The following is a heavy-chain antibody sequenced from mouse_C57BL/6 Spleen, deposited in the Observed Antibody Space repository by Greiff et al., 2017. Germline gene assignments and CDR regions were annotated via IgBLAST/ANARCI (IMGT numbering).Heavy chain of an antibody. D-gene: IGHD2-12*01. CDR1: GFTFSDYG. J-gene: IGHJ4*01. V-gene: IGHV5-17*01. CDR2: ISSGSSTI. Sequence: EVKVVESGGGLVKPGGSLKLSCAASGFTFSDYGMHWVRQAPEKGLEWVAYISSGSSTIYYADTVKGRFSISKDNAKNTLFLQMTSLRSEDTAMYDCARPLRRGESWAMDYWGQGTSVTVSS. CDR3: ARPLRRGESWAMDY.